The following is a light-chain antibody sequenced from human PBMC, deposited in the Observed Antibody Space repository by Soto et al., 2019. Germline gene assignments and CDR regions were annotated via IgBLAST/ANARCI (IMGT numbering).Light chain of an antibody. CDR3: QQRSNWPPFT. V-gene: IGKV3-11*01. Sequence: ETVMTQSPDTLSVSPGERVTLSCRASQSVSSSLAWYQQRPGRAPRLLIYDVSNRATGIPARFSGSGSGTDFTLTISSLEPEDFAVYYCQQRSNWPPFTFGPGTKVDIK. J-gene: IGKJ3*01. CDR1: QSVSSS. CDR2: DVS.